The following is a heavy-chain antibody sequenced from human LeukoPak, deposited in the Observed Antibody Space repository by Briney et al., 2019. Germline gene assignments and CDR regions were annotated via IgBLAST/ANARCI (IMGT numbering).Heavy chain of an antibody. D-gene: IGHD3-22*01. CDR3: ARVGGYYDSSGYPFDY. CDR2: IKEDGSEK. V-gene: IGHV3-7*01. J-gene: IGHJ4*02. CDR1: GFTLSSYW. Sequence: GGSLRLSCAASGFTLSSYWMTWVRQAPGKGLEWVASIKEDGSEKYYVDSVKGRFTVSRDNAKNSLYLQMNSLRAEDTAVYYCARVGGYYDSSGYPFDYWGQGTLVTVSS.